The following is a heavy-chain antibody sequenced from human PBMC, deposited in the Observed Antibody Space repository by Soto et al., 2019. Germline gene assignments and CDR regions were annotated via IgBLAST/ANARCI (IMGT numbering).Heavy chain of an antibody. V-gene: IGHV1-3*01. CDR1: GYTFSAYT. CDR3: ARDTETLGPRANDALDI. Sequence: QAQLVQSGAEMNKPGASVKVSCKATGYTFSAYTLNWVRQAPGQSLEWMGWINAGSGNTKYSQNFQGRVSITRDTSASTHYMELTGLTSEDTAVYYCARDTETLGPRANDALDIWGQGTMVTVSS. J-gene: IGHJ3*02. CDR2: INAGSGNT. D-gene: IGHD3-3*02.